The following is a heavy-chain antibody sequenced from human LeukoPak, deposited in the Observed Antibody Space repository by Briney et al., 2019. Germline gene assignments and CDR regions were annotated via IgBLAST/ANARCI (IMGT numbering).Heavy chain of an antibody. CDR3: ARRNIDDDFWSGYYGAFDY. V-gene: IGHV4-38-2*01. CDR2: IYHSGST. J-gene: IGHJ4*02. Sequence: SETLSLTCAVSGYSISSGYYWGWIRQPPGKGLEWIGSIYHSGSTYYNPSLKSRVTISVDTSKNQFSLKLSSVTAADTAVYYCARRNIDDDFWSGYYGAFDYGGQGTLVTVSS. CDR1: GYSISSGYY. D-gene: IGHD3-3*01.